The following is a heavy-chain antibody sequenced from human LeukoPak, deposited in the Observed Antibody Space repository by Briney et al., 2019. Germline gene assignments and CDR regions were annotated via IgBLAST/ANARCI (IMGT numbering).Heavy chain of an antibody. CDR1: GGSXSXXDYX. CDR3: ARAHQLLPAYNWFDP. J-gene: IGHJ5*02. D-gene: IGHD2-2*01. CDR2: IYYSGST. Sequence: VXGGSXSXXDYXXSWIRQPPGKGLEWIGYIYYSGSTYYNPSLKSRVTISVDTSKNQFSLKLSSVTAADTAVYYCARAHQLLPAYNWFDPWGQGTLVTVSS. V-gene: IGHV4-30-4*01.